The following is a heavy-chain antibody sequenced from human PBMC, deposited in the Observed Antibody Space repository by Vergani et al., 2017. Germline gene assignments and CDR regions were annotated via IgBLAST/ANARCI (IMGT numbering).Heavy chain of an antibody. CDR2: IYYSGST. Sequence: QVQLQESGPGLVKPSETLSLTCTVSGGSISSYYWSWIRQPPGTGLEWIWYIYYSGSTNYNPSLKSRVTISVDTSKSQFSLKLSSVTAADTAVYYCARATKDPSRYCSSTSCYALDYWGQGTLVTVSS. V-gene: IGHV4-59*01. D-gene: IGHD2-2*01. J-gene: IGHJ4*02. CDR3: ARATKDPSRYCSSTSCYALDY. CDR1: GGSISSYY.